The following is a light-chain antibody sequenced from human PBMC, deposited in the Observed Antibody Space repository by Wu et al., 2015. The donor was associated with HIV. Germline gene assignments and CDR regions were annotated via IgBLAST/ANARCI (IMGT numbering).Light chain of an antibody. CDR2: DAS. CDR3: QQYRNLPYT. V-gene: IGKV1-33*01. J-gene: IGKJ2*01. CDR1: QDINIY. Sequence: DIQMTQSPSSLSTPVGDGVTITCQASQDINIYLNWYHQKPGEAPKLLIYDASNLERGVSPRFRGSGYGIDFTLTITSLRPEDIGTFYCQQYRNLPYTFGQGTKVEIK.